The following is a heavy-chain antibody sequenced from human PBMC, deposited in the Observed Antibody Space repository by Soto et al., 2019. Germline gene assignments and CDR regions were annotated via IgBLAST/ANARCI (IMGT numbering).Heavy chain of an antibody. V-gene: IGHV4-4*07. CDR2: IYTSGST. D-gene: IGHD6-13*01. CDR3: ARDDLYFLWQQLLNWFDP. J-gene: IGHJ5*02. CDR1: GGSISSYY. Sequence: EPLSVTCTDAGGSISSYYWGWIRQLAGKGLEWIGRIYTSGSTNYNHSLKSRVTMSVDTSKNQFSLKLSSVTAADTAVYYCARDDLYFLWQQLLNWFDPWGQGTLVTVSS.